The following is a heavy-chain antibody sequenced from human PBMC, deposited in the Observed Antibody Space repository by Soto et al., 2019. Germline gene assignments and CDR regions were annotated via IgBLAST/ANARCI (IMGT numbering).Heavy chain of an antibody. CDR3: ARKPVGKMATNGAFDI. Sequence: QVQLQESGPGLVKPSQTLSLTCTVSGGSISSGGYYWSWIRQHPGKGLEWIGYIYYSGSTYYNPSLKSRVTISVDTSKHQFSLKLSSVTAADTAVYYCARKPVGKMATNGAFDIWGQGTMVTVSS. CDR2: IYYSGST. CDR1: GGSISSGGYY. D-gene: IGHD7-27*01. J-gene: IGHJ3*02. V-gene: IGHV4-31*03.